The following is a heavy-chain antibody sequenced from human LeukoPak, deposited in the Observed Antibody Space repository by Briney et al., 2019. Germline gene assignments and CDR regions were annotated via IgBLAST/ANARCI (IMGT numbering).Heavy chain of an antibody. V-gene: IGHV3-23*01. D-gene: IGHD6-13*01. Sequence: GSLRLSCAASAFDFSNEVMTWVRQARGKGLEWVAGITSSGDITYYSDSVKGRFTISRDNSRNTQHLQMNSLTAEDTALYYCSKPPGRSSNWYWEFESWGQGTMVTVSS. J-gene: IGHJ4*02. CDR3: SKPPGRSSNWYWEFES. CDR2: ITSSGDIT. CDR1: AFDFSNEV.